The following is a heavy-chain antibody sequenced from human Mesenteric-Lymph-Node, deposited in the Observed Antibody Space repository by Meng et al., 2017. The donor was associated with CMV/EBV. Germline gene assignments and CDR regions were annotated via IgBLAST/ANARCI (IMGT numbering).Heavy chain of an antibody. V-gene: IGHV5-51*01. Sequence: KGSGYSFTSYWVGWVRQMPGKGLEWMGIIYPGDSDTRYSPSFQGQVTISADKSISTAYLQWSSLKASDTAMYYCASLAAAGTSDWFDPWGQGTLVTVSS. J-gene: IGHJ5*02. D-gene: IGHD6-13*01. CDR3: ASLAAAGTSDWFDP. CDR2: IYPGDSDT. CDR1: GYSFTSYW.